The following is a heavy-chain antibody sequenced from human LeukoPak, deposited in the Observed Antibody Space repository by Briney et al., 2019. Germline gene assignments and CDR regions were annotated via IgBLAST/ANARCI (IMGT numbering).Heavy chain of an antibody. V-gene: IGHV4-39*01. D-gene: IGHD3-10*01. Sequence: PSETLSLTCAVSGGSISSNSYYWGWTRQPPGKGLEWIGSIYYSGSTYYNPSLKSRVTISVDTSKNQFSLKLSSVTAADTAVYYCARRGGGPQYYYGSGSLRQFHYWFDPWGQGTLVTVSS. J-gene: IGHJ5*02. CDR1: GGSISSNSYY. CDR2: IYYSGST. CDR3: ARRGGGPQYYYGSGSLRQFHYWFDP.